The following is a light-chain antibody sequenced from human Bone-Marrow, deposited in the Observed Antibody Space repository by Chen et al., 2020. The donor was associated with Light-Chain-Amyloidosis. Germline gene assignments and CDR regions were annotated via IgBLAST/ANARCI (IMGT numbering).Light chain of an antibody. V-gene: IGLV3-21*02. CDR2: DDS. CDR3: QVLDRSSDRPV. CDR1: NIGSTS. J-gene: IGLJ3*02. Sequence: SYVLTQPSSVSVAPGQTATIACGGNNIGSTSGHWYQQTPGQAPLLVVYDDSDRPSGIPERVSGSNSGNTATRTISRGEAGDEADYYCQVLDRSSDRPVFGGGTKLTVL.